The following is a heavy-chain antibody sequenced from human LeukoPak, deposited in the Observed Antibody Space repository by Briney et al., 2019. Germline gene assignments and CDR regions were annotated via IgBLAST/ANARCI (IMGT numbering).Heavy chain of an antibody. CDR1: GYGFTTYW. Sequence: GESLKISCKGSGYGFTTYWIAWERQMPGKGLEWMGIIYPGDSDTRYSPSFQGQVTFSADKSISTAYLQWSSLKASDTAMYYCARRDTRIAAAQLDYWGQGTLVTVSS. J-gene: IGHJ4*02. CDR3: ARRDTRIAAAQLDY. V-gene: IGHV5-51*01. D-gene: IGHD6-13*01. CDR2: IYPGDSDT.